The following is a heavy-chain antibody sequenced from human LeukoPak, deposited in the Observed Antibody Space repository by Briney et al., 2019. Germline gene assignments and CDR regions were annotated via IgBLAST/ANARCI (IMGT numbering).Heavy chain of an antibody. V-gene: IGHV1-46*01. D-gene: IGHD5-18*01. CDR3: AREGRSEHSYGARPLDY. CDR2: INPSGGST. Sequence: ASVKVSCKASGYTFTSYYMHWVRQAPGQGLEWMGIINPSGGSTSYAQKFQGRVTMTRDTSTSTVYMELSSLRSEDTAVYYCAREGRSEHSYGARPLDYWGQGTLVTVSS. J-gene: IGHJ4*02. CDR1: GYTFTSYY.